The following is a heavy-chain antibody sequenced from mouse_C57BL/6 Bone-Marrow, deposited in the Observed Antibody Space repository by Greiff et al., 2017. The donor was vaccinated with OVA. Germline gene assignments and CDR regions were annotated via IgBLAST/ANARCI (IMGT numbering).Heavy chain of an antibody. V-gene: IGHV1-62-2*01. D-gene: IGHD2-4*01. Sequence: VQLQQSGAELVKPGASVKLSCKASGYTFTEYTIHWVKQRPGQGLEWIGWIYPGSGSIKYTAKFKDKATLTADTSSRTAYMELSRLTSDDSAVYFCARHCCDYDVWFAYWGQGTLVTVSA. CDR1: GYTFTEYT. CDR3: ARHCCDYDVWFAY. J-gene: IGHJ3*01. CDR2: IYPGSGSI.